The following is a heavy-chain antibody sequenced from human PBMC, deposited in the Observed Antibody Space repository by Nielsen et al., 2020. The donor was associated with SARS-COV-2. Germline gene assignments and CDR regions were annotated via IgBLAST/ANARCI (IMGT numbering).Heavy chain of an antibody. Sequence: GESLKISCAASGFTFSSYEMNWVRQAPGKGLGWVSYISSSGSTIYYADSVKGRFTISRDNAKNSLYLQMNSLRAEDTAVYYCARNLKESPYMDVHYGMDVWGQGTTVTVSS. CDR3: ARNLKESPYMDVHYGMDV. D-gene: IGHD2-2*02. J-gene: IGHJ6*02. V-gene: IGHV3-48*03. CDR1: GFTFSSYE. CDR2: ISSSGSTI.